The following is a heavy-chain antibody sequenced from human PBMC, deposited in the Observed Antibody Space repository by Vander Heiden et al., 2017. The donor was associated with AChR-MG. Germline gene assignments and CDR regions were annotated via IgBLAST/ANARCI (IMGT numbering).Heavy chain of an antibody. CDR1: VRCNY. CDR3: ARGVGSYGFYYYYMDV. V-gene: IGHV3-53*01. J-gene: IGHJ6*03. CDR2: IYRGGTI. D-gene: IGHD5-18*01. Sequence: VRCNYMSWVRQAPGKGLEWVSTIYRGGTIYYADSVKGRFTISRDNSKNTLYLQMNSLRAEDTAVYYCARGVGSYGFYYYYMDVWGKGTTVTVSS.